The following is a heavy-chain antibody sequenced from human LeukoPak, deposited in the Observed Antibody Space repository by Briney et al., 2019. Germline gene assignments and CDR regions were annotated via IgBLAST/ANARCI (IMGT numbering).Heavy chain of an antibody. CDR1: GGSISSYY. CDR3: ARDDPKASYGGFLEWFDY. J-gene: IGHJ5*01. D-gene: IGHD3-3*01. Sequence: SETLSLTCTVSGGSISSYYWSWIRQPAGKGLEWIGRIYTSGSTNYNPSLKSLVTMSVDTSKNQFSLKLSSVTAADTAVYYCARDDPKASYGGFLEWFDYWGQGTLVTVSS. V-gene: IGHV4-4*07. CDR2: IYTSGST.